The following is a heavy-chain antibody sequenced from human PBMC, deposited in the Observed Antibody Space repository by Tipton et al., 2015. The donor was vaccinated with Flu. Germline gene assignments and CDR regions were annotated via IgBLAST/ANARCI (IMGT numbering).Heavy chain of an antibody. Sequence: TLSLTCSVSGGSVTIRGYCWGWFRRPPGKGLEYIGTIYYSGTTYHNPSLKSRLSLSMDASRNQFSLGLSSVTDADTAVYYCARMTLTRYSYYTMDVWGHGTAVAVAS. V-gene: IGHV4-39*07. CDR1: GGSVTIRGYC. D-gene: IGHD3-16*01. J-gene: IGHJ6*02. CDR2: IYYSGTT. CDR3: ARMTLTRYSYYTMDV.